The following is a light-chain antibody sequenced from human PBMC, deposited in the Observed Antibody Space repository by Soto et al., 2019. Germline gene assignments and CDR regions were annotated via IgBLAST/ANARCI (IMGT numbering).Light chain of an antibody. J-gene: IGLJ1*01. CDR3: TSYTSSNTLLYI. CDR2: EVS. Sequence: QSALTQPASVSGSPGQSITISCTGTSSDVGGYNYVSWYQQHPGKAPKLMIYEVSNRPSGVSNRFSGSKPGNTASLTISGLQAEDEADYYCTSYTSSNTLLYIFGTGTKLTVL. CDR1: SSDVGGYNY. V-gene: IGLV2-14*01.